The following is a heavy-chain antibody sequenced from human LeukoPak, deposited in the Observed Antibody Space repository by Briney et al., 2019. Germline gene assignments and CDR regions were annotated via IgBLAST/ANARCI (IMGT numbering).Heavy chain of an antibody. V-gene: IGHV1-69*04. Sequence: ASVKVSCKASGGTFSSYAISWVRQAPGQGLEWMGRIIPILGIANYAQKFQGRVTITADKSTSTAYMELSSLRSEDTAVYYCARDQTIGWFDPWGQGTLVTVSS. CDR3: ARDQTIGWFDP. J-gene: IGHJ5*02. CDR2: IIPILGIA. CDR1: GGTFSSYA.